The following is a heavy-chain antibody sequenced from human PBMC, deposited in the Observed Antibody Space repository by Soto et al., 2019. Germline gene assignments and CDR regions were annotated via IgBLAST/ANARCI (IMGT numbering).Heavy chain of an antibody. CDR1: GFTFSSYS. CDR3: ARDLAWSPADYDFWSDEGGFAP. D-gene: IGHD3-3*01. Sequence: EVQLVESGGGLVKPGGSLRLSCAASGFTFSSYSMNWVRQAPGKGLEWVSSISSSSSYIYYADSVKGRFTISRDNAKKCLYLQMNSLRAEDAAVYYCARDLAWSPADYDFWSDEGGFAPWGQGTLVTGSS. CDR2: ISSSSSYI. J-gene: IGHJ5*02. V-gene: IGHV3-21*01.